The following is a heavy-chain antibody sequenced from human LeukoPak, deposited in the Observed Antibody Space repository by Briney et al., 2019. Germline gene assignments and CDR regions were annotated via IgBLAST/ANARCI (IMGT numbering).Heavy chain of an antibody. J-gene: IGHJ4*02. Sequence: GGSLRLSCAASEFTFSSYDMNWVRQAPGKGLEWVSSISSYSSYIYYADSVKGRFTISRDNAKNSLYLQMNSLRAKDTAVYYCARDRSNGDYAFDYWGQGALVTVSS. D-gene: IGHD4-17*01. CDR1: EFTFSSYD. CDR3: ARDRSNGDYAFDY. CDR2: ISSYSSYI. V-gene: IGHV3-21*01.